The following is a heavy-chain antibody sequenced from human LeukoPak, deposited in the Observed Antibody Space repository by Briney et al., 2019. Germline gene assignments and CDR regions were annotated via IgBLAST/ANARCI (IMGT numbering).Heavy chain of an antibody. J-gene: IGHJ4*02. V-gene: IGHV1-2*02. CDR3: AREGYSGYSFDY. CDR2: INPNSGGT. D-gene: IGHD5-12*01. CDR1: GYTFTGYY. Sequence: ASLKVSCKASGYTFTGYYMHWVRQAPGQGLEWMGWINPNSGGTNYAQKFQGRVTMTRDTSISTAYMELSRLRSDDTAVYYCAREGYSGYSFDYWGQGTLVTVSS.